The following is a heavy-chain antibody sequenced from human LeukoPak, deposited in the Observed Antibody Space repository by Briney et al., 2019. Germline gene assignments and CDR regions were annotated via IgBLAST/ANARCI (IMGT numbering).Heavy chain of an antibody. Sequence: PGGSLRLSCAASRFTFSSYSMNWVRQAPGKGLEWLSYISSSGSTIYYADSVKGRFTISRDNAKNSLYLQMNSLRAEDTAVYFCARDLVVRGRWSWFDPWGQGTLVTVSS. J-gene: IGHJ5*02. CDR1: RFTFSSYS. D-gene: IGHD3-10*01. CDR3: ARDLVVRGRWSWFDP. V-gene: IGHV3-48*04. CDR2: ISSSGSTI.